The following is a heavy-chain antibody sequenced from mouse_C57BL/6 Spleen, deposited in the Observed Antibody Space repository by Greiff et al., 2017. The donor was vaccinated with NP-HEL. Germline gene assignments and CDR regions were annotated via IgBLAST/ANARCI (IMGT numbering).Heavy chain of an antibody. V-gene: IGHV5-4*03. CDR2: LSDGGSYT. Sequence: DEKLVESGGGLVKPGGSLQLSCAASGFTFSSYAMSWVRQTPDKRLALVATLSDGGSYTYYPDNVKGRFTISRDNAKNNLYLQMSHLKSEDTAMYYCARGADYFDYWGQGTTLTVSS. CDR1: GFTFSSYA. J-gene: IGHJ2*01. CDR3: ARGADYFDY.